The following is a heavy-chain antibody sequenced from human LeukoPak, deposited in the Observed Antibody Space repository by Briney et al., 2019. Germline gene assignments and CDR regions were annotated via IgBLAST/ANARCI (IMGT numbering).Heavy chain of an antibody. D-gene: IGHD6-25*01. CDR2: ISWNSGSI. V-gene: IGHV3-9*01. CDR1: GFTFDDYA. J-gene: IGHJ4*02. Sequence: GRSLRLSCAASGFTFDDYAMHWVRQAPGKGLEWVSGISWNSGSIGYADSVKGRFTISRDNAKNSLYLQMNSLRAEDTALYYCAKALGGYSSATARIIDYWGQGTLVTVSS. CDR3: AKALGGYSSATARIIDY.